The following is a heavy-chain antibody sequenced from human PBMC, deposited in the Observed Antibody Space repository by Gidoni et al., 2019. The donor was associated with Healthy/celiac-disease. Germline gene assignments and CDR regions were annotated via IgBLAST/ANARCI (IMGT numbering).Heavy chain of an antibody. Sequence: EVQLVESGGGLVQPGGSLRLSCAASGFTFSSYDMHWVRQATGKGLEWVSAIGTAGDTYYPGSVKGRFTISREKAKNSLYLKMNSLRAGDTAVYYCARGGDCTNGVCYAFDIWGQGTMVTVSS. J-gene: IGHJ3*02. CDR2: IGTAGDT. CDR3: ARGGDCTNGVCYAFDI. CDR1: GFTFSSYD. V-gene: IGHV3-13*01. D-gene: IGHD2-8*01.